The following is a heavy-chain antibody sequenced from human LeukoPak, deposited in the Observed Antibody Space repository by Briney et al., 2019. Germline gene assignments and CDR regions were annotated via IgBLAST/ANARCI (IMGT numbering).Heavy chain of an antibody. V-gene: IGHV3-7*01. CDR2: IQKDGSEE. CDR3: ARGRPYCSGASCRLYFDL. Sequence: GGSLRLSCVASEFTFSNYWMSWVRQAPGKWLEWVANIQKDGSEEYYVDSVKGRFTISRDNAKNSLYLQMNSLRADDTAVYYCARGRPYCSGASCRLYFDLWGQGTLVTVSS. CDR1: EFTFSNYW. J-gene: IGHJ4*02. D-gene: IGHD2-15*01.